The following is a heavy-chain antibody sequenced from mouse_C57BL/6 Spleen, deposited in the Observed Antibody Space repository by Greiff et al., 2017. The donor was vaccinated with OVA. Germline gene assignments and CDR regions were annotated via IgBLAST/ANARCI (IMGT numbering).Heavy chain of an antibody. CDR2: IYPGSGST. D-gene: IGHD4-1*01. J-gene: IGHJ4*01. V-gene: IGHV1-55*01. CDR3: ARDPSNWEGEAMDY. Sequence: QVQLQQPGAELEKPGASVKMSCKASGYTFTSYWITWVKQRPGQGLEWIGDIYPGSGSTNYNEKFKSKATLTVDTSSSTAYMQLSSLTSEDSAVYYCARDPSNWEGEAMDYWGQGTSVTVSS. CDR1: GYTFTSYW.